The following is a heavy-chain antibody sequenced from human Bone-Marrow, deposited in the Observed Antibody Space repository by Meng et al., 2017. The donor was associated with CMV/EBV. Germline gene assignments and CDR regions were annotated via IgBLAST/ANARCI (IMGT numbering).Heavy chain of an antibody. CDR1: GFSLSTSGVG. CDR2: IYWDDDK. CDR3: AHTEETYNWKGNDWFDP. D-gene: IGHD1-20*01. J-gene: IGHJ5*02. V-gene: IGHV2-5*02. Sequence: LKESGHMLVTTTQTLTLACSFSGFSLSTSGVGVGWIRQPPGKALEWLPLIYWDDDKRYSSSLKSRLTITKDTSKNQVVLTMTNMDPVDTATYYCAHTEETYNWKGNDWFDPWGQGALVTVSS.